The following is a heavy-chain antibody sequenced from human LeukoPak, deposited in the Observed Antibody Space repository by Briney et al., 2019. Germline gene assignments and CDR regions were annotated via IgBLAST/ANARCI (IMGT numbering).Heavy chain of an antibody. CDR2: ISAYNGNT. CDR1: GYTFSSYY. Sequence: GASVKVSCKASGYTFSSYYMYWVRQAPGQGLEWMGWISAYNGNTNYAQKFQGRVTMTTDTSTSTAHLEMRSLRPDDTAVYYCARETIEAFDVWGQGTMVTVSS. CDR3: ARETIEAFDV. D-gene: IGHD4/OR15-4a*01. V-gene: IGHV1-18*04. J-gene: IGHJ3*01.